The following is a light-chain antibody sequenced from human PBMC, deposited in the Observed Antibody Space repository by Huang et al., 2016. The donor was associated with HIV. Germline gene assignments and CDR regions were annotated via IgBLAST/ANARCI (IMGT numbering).Light chain of an antibody. CDR1: QRISTW. J-gene: IGKJ1*01. V-gene: IGKV1-5*03. CDR2: KAY. CDR3: QHQWT. Sequence: DIQVTQSPSTLSAFVGDRVNITCRTSQRISTWVAWYQQRPGKAPNLLISKAYNLETWVPSRFSGNGSGTEVTLTINGLQPDELATYYCQHQWTFGQGTKVEIK.